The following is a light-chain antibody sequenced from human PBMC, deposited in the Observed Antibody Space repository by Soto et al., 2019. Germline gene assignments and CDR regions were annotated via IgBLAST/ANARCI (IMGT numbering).Light chain of an antibody. J-gene: IGKJ4*01. CDR3: QQYNNWLT. CDR1: QNVFNN. V-gene: IGKV3-15*01. Sequence: VVVTQSPANLSVSPGETATLSCRASQNVFNNLAWYHQIPGQAPRLLIYASSTRATGIPARFSGSGSGTDFTLTINSLQPEDFGLYYCQQYNNWLTFGGGTKVEIK. CDR2: ASS.